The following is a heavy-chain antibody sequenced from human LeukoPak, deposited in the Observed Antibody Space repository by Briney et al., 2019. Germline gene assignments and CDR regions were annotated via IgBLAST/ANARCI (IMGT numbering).Heavy chain of an antibody. CDR3: ARDPRISSMSCYRSSFYGMDV. J-gene: IGHJ6*02. Sequence: GGSLRLSGAASGFAFSSYEMSWVGQAPGKGLEWVSYICSSGSSIYYADSVTGRFIISKVNDKNSLYLQLNILSADDTVFYCCARDPRISSMSCYRSSFYGMDVWGQGTTVTVSS. D-gene: IGHD2-2*01. CDR2: ICSSGSSI. CDR1: GFAFSSYE. V-gene: IGHV3-48*03.